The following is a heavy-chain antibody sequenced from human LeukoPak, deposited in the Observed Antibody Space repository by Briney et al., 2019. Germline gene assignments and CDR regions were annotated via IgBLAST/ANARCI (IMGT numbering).Heavy chain of an antibody. D-gene: IGHD3-10*01. CDR2: IYYSGST. Sequence: SETLSLTCTVSGGSISSSNYYWAWIRQPPGKGLEWIGSIYYSGSTYYNPSLKSRVTISVDTSKNQFSLRLSSVTAADTAVYYCAGSFGSGNYFEYWGQGTPVIVSS. J-gene: IGHJ4*02. CDR1: GGSISSSNYY. V-gene: IGHV4-39*07. CDR3: AGSFGSGNYFEY.